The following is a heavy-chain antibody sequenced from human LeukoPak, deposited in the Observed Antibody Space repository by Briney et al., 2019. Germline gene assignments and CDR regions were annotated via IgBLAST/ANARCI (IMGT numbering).Heavy chain of an antibody. CDR2: IYYSGST. CDR1: GGSISSSSYY. J-gene: IGHJ4*02. Sequence: PSETLSFTCTVSGGSISSSSYYWGWIRQPPGKGLEWIGSIYYSGSTYYNPSLKSRVTISVDTSKNQFSLKLSSVTAADTAVYYCARLGYYYDSSGYYPQYWPFDYWGQGTLVTVSS. V-gene: IGHV4-39*01. CDR3: ARLGYYYDSSGYYPQYWPFDY. D-gene: IGHD3-22*01.